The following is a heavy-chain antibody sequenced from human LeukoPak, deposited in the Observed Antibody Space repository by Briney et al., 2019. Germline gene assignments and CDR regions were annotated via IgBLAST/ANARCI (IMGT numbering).Heavy chain of an antibody. J-gene: IGHJ4*02. Sequence: PRGSLRLSCAASGFTVSSYAMHWVRQPIGKGLEWVSALGIAGDTFYPGSVKGRFTISRDNSKNTVYLQMNSLSVEDTAVYYCGVGNGGNYWGQGTLVTVSS. CDR1: GFTVSSYA. V-gene: IGHV3-13*01. D-gene: IGHD4-23*01. CDR3: GVGNGGNY. CDR2: LGIAGDT.